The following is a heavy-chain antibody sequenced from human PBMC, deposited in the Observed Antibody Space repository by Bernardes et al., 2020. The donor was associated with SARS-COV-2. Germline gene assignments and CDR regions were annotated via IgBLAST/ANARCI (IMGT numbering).Heavy chain of an antibody. CDR3: ARGTNSVKMILVVIGFTVYFDY. Sequence: SETLSLTCAVHGETFSGYYWSWIRQSPGKGLEWLGEINQSGSANYNPSLKSRLTLSVDTSKNQFSLKLRSLTAADTAVYYCARGTNSVKMILVVIGFTVYFDYWGKGTLVTVSS. V-gene: IGHV4-34*01. D-gene: IGHD3-22*01. CDR1: GETFSGYY. J-gene: IGHJ4*02. CDR2: INQSGSA.